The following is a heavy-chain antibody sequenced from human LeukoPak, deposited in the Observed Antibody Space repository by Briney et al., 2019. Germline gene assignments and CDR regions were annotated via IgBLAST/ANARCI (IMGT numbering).Heavy chain of an antibody. D-gene: IGHD3-9*01. Sequence: QPGGSLRLSCVASGFTFTNYGFHWVRQVPGKGLEWVTVISSDGNDQHYADSVKGRFTISRDNSKNTVFLQMNSLRIEDTAVYYCARDFDQGGADYYFAYWGQGTLVTVSS. J-gene: IGHJ4*02. CDR2: ISSDGNDQ. V-gene: IGHV3-30*03. CDR3: ARDFDQGGADYYFAY. CDR1: GFTFTNYG.